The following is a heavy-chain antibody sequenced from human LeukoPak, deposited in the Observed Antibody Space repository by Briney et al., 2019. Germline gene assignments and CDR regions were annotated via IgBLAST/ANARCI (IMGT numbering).Heavy chain of an antibody. Sequence: SETLSLTCTVSGGSISSYYWSWIRQPPGKGLEWIGYIYYSGSTNYNPSLKSRVTISVDTSKNQFSLKLSSVTAADTAVYYCARFYYDTLTGHAHFQHWGQGTLVTVSS. D-gene: IGHD3-9*01. CDR3: ARFYYDTLTGHAHFQH. CDR2: IYYSGST. J-gene: IGHJ1*01. CDR1: GGSISSYY. V-gene: IGHV4-59*01.